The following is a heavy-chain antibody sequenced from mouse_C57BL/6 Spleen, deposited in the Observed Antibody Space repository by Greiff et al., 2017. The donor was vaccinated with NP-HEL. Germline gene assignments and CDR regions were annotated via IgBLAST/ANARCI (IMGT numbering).Heavy chain of an antibody. D-gene: IGHD2-4*01. Sequence: QVQLQQPGAELVKPGASVKLSCKASGYTFTSYWMHWVKQRPGQGLEWIGMIHPNSGSTNYNEKFKSKATLTVDKSSSTAYMQLSSLTSEDSAVYYCALYEYDRVFFDYWGQGTTLTVSS. CDR1: GYTFTSYW. CDR2: IHPNSGST. J-gene: IGHJ2*01. V-gene: IGHV1-64*01. CDR3: ALYEYDRVFFDY.